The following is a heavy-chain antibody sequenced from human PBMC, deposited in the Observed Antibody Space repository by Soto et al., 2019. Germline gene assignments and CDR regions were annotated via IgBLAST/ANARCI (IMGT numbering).Heavy chain of an antibody. CDR1: NGSLSSND. Sequence: SETLSLTCTVSNGSLSSNDWSWIRQSPGKGLEWIGNIYYSGSTNYNPSLKSRVTMSVDTSKNQFTLKLSSVTAADTGVYFCARYFMVPVEFFDSWGQGTPVTVSS. CDR3: ARYFMVPVEFFDS. D-gene: IGHD3-10*01. CDR2: IYYSGST. J-gene: IGHJ4*02. V-gene: IGHV4-59*01.